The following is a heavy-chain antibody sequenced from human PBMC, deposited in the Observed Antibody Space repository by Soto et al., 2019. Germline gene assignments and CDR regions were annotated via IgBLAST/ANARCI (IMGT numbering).Heavy chain of an antibody. J-gene: IGHJ5*02. D-gene: IGHD6-13*01. CDR2: INPNSGGT. Sequence: ASVKVSCKASGYTFTGYYMHWVRQAPGQGLEWMGWINPNSGGTNYAQKFQGRVTMTRDTSISTAYMELSRLRSDDTAVYYCARVAIAAADSNWFDPWGQGTLVTVSS. CDR1: GYTFTGYY. V-gene: IGHV1-2*02. CDR3: ARVAIAAADSNWFDP.